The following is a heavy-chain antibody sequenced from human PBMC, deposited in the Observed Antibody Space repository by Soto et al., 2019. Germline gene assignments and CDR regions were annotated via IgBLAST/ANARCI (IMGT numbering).Heavy chain of an antibody. D-gene: IGHD3-3*01. CDR2: ISAYNGNT. J-gene: IGHJ6*02. CDR1: GYTFTSYG. V-gene: IGHV1-18*01. Sequence: QVQLVQSGAEVKKPGASVKVSCKASGYTFTSYGISWVRQAPGQGLEWMGWISAYNGNTNYAQKIQGRVTMTTDTSTSTAYMELRSLRSDDTAVYYCASERYDFWSGYFYGMDVWGQGTTVTVSS. CDR3: ASERYDFWSGYFYGMDV.